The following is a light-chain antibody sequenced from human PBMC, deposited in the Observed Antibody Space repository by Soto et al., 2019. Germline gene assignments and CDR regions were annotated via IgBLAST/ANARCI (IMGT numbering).Light chain of an antibody. CDR3: HQYHDWPPYT. Sequence: EVVMTQSPATLSVSPGERATLSCRASQDVGTNLAWHQQKPGQPPRLLIYGATTRATGIPARFSGSGSGTEFTLTISSLQSEDFAIYYCHQYHDWPPYTFGQGTKLEIK. CDR2: GAT. V-gene: IGKV3-15*01. J-gene: IGKJ2*01. CDR1: QDVGTN.